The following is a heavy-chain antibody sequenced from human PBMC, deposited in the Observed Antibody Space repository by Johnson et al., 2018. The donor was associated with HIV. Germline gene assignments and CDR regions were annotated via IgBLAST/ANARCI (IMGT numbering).Heavy chain of an antibody. V-gene: IGHV3-15*05. CDR1: GFTFSNVW. D-gene: IGHD6-6*01. Sequence: VQLVESGGGLVKPGGSLRLSCAASGFTFSNVWMTWVRQAPGKGLEWVGRIKRKIEGETTDYAAPVKGRFTISRDNSKNTRYLQMNSLRAEDTALYYCAKDTTFSSSHAFDIWGQGTMVTVSS. J-gene: IGHJ3*02. CDR2: IKRKIEGETT. CDR3: AKDTTFSSSHAFDI.